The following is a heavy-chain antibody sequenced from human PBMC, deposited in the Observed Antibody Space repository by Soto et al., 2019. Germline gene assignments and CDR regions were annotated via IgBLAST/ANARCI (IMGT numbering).Heavy chain of an antibody. Sequence: QLQLQESGSGLVKPSQTLSLTCAVSVGSISSGGYSWSWIRQPPGKGLEWIGYMYHSGSTYYNPSLKSRVTIAIDSSKNQFSLKLSSLTASDTAVYYCARVPDYWGQGILVTVSS. CDR2: MYHSGST. V-gene: IGHV4-30-2*01. J-gene: IGHJ4*02. CDR3: ARVPDY. D-gene: IGHD2-2*01. CDR1: VGSISSGGYS.